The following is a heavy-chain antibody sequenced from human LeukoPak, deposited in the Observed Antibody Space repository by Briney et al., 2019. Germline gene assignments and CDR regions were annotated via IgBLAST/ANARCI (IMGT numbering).Heavy chain of an antibody. V-gene: IGHV4-34*01. J-gene: IGHJ6*03. D-gene: IGHD6-13*01. Sequence: SETLSLTCAVYGGSFSGYYWSWIRQPPGKGLEWIGEINHSGSTNYNPSLKSRVTISVDTSKNQFSLKLSSVTAADTAVYYCAREGSAAAAGRNYYYYMDVWGKGTTVTVSS. CDR3: AREGSAAAAGRNYYYYMDV. CDR2: INHSGST. CDR1: GGSFSGYY.